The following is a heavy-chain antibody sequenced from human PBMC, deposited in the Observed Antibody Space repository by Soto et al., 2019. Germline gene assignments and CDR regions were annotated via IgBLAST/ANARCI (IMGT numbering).Heavy chain of an antibody. V-gene: IGHV1-69*02. Sequence: QVQLVQSGAEVKKPGSSVKVSCKASGDTFNFYTINWVRQAPGLGLEWMGRFNPILSFSNSALKFQGRVTLSADKSTNTAYMVLNSVRSEDTAIYYCATSFGSGSRAFDYWGQGALVTVSS. CDR1: GDTFNFYT. D-gene: IGHD3-10*01. CDR2: FNPILSFS. CDR3: ATSFGSGSRAFDY. J-gene: IGHJ4*02.